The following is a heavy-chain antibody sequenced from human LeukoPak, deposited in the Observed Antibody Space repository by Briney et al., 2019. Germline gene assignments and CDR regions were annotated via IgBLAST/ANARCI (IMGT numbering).Heavy chain of an antibody. V-gene: IGHV4-59*11. CDR2: IYYSGST. D-gene: IGHD4-17*01. CDR1: GGSISSHY. CDR3: ARFRGGYGDYLIDY. Sequence: SETLSLTCTVSGGSISSHYWSWIRQPPGKGLEWIGYIYYSGSTNYNPSLKSRVTISVDTSKNQFSLKLSSVTAADTAVYYCARFRGGYGDYLIDYWGQGTLVTVSS. J-gene: IGHJ4*02.